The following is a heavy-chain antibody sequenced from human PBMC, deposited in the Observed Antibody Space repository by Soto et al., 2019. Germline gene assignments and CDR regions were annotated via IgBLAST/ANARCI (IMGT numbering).Heavy chain of an antibody. D-gene: IGHD5-12*01. Sequence: QVQLVESGEGVVQPGRSLRLSCAASGFTFSSYAMHWVRQAPGKGLEWVAVISYDGSNKYYADSVKGRFTISRDNSKNTLYLQMNRLRAEDTAVYYCARVAVEMATIHVFDYWGQGTLVTVSS. V-gene: IGHV3-30-3*01. J-gene: IGHJ4*02. CDR2: ISYDGSNK. CDR1: GFTFSSYA. CDR3: ARVAVEMATIHVFDY.